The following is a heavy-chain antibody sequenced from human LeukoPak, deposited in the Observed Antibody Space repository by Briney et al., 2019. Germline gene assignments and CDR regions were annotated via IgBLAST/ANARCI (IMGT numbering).Heavy chain of an antibody. CDR1: GFTFSSYA. D-gene: IGHD5-24*01. V-gene: IGHV3-23*01. CDR2: ISGSGGST. J-gene: IGHJ4*02. CDR3: AGTRTGYTLSRFDY. Sequence: GGSLRLSCAASGFTFSSYAMRWVRQAPGKGLEWVSAISGSGGSTYYADSVKGRFTISRDSSKKTLYLQMNSLRAEDTAVYYCAGTRTGYTLSRFDYWGQGTLVTVSS.